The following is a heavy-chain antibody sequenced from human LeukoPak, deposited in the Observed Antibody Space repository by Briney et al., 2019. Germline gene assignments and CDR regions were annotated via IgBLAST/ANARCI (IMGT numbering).Heavy chain of an antibody. CDR3: ARDVVDCSGGSCYFY. V-gene: IGHV1-2*02. CDR1: GYTFTGYY. D-gene: IGHD2-15*01. J-gene: IGHJ4*02. CDR2: INPNSGGT. Sequence: ASVKVSCKASGYTFTGYYMHWVRQAPGQGLGWMGWINPNSGGTNYAQKFQGRVTMTRDTSISTAYMELSRLRSDDTAVYYCARDVVDCSGGSCYFYWGQGTLVTVSS.